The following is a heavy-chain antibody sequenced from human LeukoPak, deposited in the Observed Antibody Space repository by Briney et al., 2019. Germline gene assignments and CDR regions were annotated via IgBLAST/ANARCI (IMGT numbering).Heavy chain of an antibody. CDR2: IYYSGST. CDR3: ASSDSSGYYPRGDY. J-gene: IGHJ4*02. Sequence: PSETLSLTCTVSGGSISSSSYYWGWIRQPPGKGLEWIGSIYYSGSTYYNPSLKSRVTISVDTSKNQFSLKLSSVTAADTAAYYCASSDSSGYYPRGDYWGQGTLVTVSS. CDR1: GGSISSSSYY. D-gene: IGHD3-22*01. V-gene: IGHV4-39*01.